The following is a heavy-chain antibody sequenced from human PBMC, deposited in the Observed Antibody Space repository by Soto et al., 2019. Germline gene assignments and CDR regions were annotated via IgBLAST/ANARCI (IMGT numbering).Heavy chain of an antibody. V-gene: IGHV4-34*08. CDR3: GPRGAVADPRGY. J-gene: IGHJ4*02. D-gene: IGHD6-19*01. Sequence: SETLSLTSTVYGGTFGDFCGTRISQHPGKGLEWIGEINHSGSTNYNPSLKSRVAISVDTSKNQLSLGLRSVTAADTAVYYCGPRGAVADPRGYWGQGTLVTGSS. CDR2: INHSGST. CDR1: GGTFGDFC.